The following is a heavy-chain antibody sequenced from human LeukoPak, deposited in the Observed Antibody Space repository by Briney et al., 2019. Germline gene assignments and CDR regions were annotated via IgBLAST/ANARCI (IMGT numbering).Heavy chain of an antibody. J-gene: IGHJ4*02. CDR3: AKDYRYGSGSYFDY. V-gene: IGHV3-23*01. CDR1: GFTFSSYA. CDR2: ISGSGGST. Sequence: GGSLRLSCAASGFTFSSYAMSWVRQAPGKGLEWVSAISGSGGSTCYADSVKGRFTISRDNSKNTLYLQMNSLRAEDTAVYYCAKDYRYGSGSYFDYWGQGTLVTVSS. D-gene: IGHD3-10*01.